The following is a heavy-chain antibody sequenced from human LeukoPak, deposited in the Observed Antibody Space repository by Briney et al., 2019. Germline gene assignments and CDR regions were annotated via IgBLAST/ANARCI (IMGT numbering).Heavy chain of an antibody. Sequence: GGSLRLSCAASGFTVSSNFMSWVRQAPGKGLEWVSVINSGGTTYYADSVKGRFTISRDNSKNTLHLQMDSLRAEDTAVYYCARYAGSDWGQGTLVTVS. CDR1: GFTVSSNF. D-gene: IGHD1-14*01. V-gene: IGHV3-66*01. CDR2: INSGGTT. J-gene: IGHJ4*02. CDR3: ARYAGSD.